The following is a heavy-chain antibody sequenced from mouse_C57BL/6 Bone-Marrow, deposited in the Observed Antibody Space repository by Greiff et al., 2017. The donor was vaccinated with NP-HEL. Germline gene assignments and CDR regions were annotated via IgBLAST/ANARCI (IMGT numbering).Heavy chain of an antibody. CDR1: GFTFSDYG. CDR2: ISSGSSTI. V-gene: IGHV5-17*01. D-gene: IGHD2-14*01. CDR3: ERRGTHYYARDY. Sequence: DVHLVESGGGLVKPGGSLKLSCAASGFTFSDYGMHWVRQAPEKGLEWVAYISSGSSTIYYADTVKGRFTISRDNAKNTLFLQMTSLRSEDTAMYYCERRGTHYYARDYWGQGTSVTVSS. J-gene: IGHJ4*01.